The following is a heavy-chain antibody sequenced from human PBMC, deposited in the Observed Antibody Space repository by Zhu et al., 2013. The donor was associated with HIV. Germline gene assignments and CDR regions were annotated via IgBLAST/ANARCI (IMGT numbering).Heavy chain of an antibody. D-gene: IGHD1-1*01. CDR2: IYSGGST. Sequence: EVQLVVSGGGLVQPGGSLRLSCAASGFTVSSNYMSWVRQAPGKGLEWVSVIYSGGSTYYADSVKGRFTISRDNSKNTLYLQMNSLRAEDTAVYYCASTLERERSAGYFDYWGQGTLVTVSS. J-gene: IGHJ4*02. CDR1: GFTVSSNY. CDR3: ASTLERERSAGYFDY. V-gene: IGHV3-53*01.